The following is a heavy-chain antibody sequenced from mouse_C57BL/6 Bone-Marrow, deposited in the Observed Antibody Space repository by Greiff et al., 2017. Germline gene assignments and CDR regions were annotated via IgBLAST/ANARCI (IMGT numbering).Heavy chain of an antibody. D-gene: IGHD1-1*01. CDR3: ERRGYYCSSPYAMDD. J-gene: IGHJ4*01. CDR1: GYTFTSYW. Sequence: QVQLQQPGAELVMPGASVKLSCKASGYTFTSYWMHWVKQRPGQGLEWIGEIDPSDSYTNYNQKFKGKSTLTVAKSSRTAYLQLSSLPSEDSAVLYGERRGYYCSSPYAMDDWGQGTTVTVSS. V-gene: IGHV1-69*01. CDR2: IDPSDSYT.